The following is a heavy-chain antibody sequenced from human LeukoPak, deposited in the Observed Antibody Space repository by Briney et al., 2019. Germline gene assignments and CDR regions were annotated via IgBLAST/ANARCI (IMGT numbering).Heavy chain of an antibody. CDR1: GFTFSSYW. D-gene: IGHD6-19*01. CDR3: AVAVAGSSEGDY. CDR2: ISSSSSYI. J-gene: IGHJ4*02. V-gene: IGHV3-21*01. Sequence: GGSLRLSCAASGFTFSSYWMHWVRQAPGKGLEWVSSISSSSSYIYYADSVKGRFTISRDNAKNSLYLQMNSLRAEDTAVYYCAVAVAGSSEGDYWGQGTLVTVSS.